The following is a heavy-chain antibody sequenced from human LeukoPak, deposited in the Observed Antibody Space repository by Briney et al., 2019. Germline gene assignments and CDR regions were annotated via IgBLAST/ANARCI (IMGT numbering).Heavy chain of an antibody. CDR1: GGSFSGYY. J-gene: IGHJ4*02. Sequence: SETLSLTCAVYGGSFSGYYWTWIRQPPGKGLELIGEISHSGSTNYNPSLKSRVTISVDTSKNQFSLKLSSVTAADTAVYYCARVGYDGSGRPLDYWGQGTLVTVSS. V-gene: IGHV4-34*01. D-gene: IGHD3-22*01. CDR3: ARVGYDGSGRPLDY. CDR2: ISHSGST.